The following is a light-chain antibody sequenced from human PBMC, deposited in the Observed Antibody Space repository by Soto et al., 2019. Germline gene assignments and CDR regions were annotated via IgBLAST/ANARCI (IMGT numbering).Light chain of an antibody. CDR3: QHADSFPLIT. Sequence: DIQMTQSPSSVSASVGDRVTSTCRSSEDISTWLAWYQQKPGKAPKLLIYAASSLQSGVPSRFSGSGSGTDFTLTIRSLQPEDFATYYCQHADSFPLITFGQGTRREIK. CDR2: AAS. V-gene: IGKV1-12*01. J-gene: IGKJ5*01. CDR1: EDISTW.